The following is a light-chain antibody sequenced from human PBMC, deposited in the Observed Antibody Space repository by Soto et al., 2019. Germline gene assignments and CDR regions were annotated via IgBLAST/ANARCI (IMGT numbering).Light chain of an antibody. CDR1: SSDVGGYNY. V-gene: IGLV2-14*01. J-gene: IGLJ1*01. CDR2: EVR. Sequence: QSVLTQPAFVSGSPGQSITISCTGTSSDVGGYNYVSWYQHPPGKAPKLMISEVRNRPSGVSNRFSGSKSGNTASLTISGLQAEDEADYYCSSYTSPSTRVFGTGTKVTVL. CDR3: SSYTSPSTRV.